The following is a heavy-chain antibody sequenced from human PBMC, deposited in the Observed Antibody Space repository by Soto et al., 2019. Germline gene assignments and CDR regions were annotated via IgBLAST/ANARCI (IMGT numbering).Heavy chain of an antibody. CDR3: ASVNLVGRTVGNY. Sequence: QVQLQESGPGLVKPSQTLSLTCTVSGGSISSGGYYWSWIRQHPGKGLEWIGYIYYSGYTDYNPSLKRRVTISVDTSKNQFSLKLSSVTAADTAVYYCASVNLVGRTVGNYWGQGALVTVSP. CDR1: GGSISSGGYY. CDR2: IYYSGYT. J-gene: IGHJ4*02. D-gene: IGHD1-26*01. V-gene: IGHV4-31*03.